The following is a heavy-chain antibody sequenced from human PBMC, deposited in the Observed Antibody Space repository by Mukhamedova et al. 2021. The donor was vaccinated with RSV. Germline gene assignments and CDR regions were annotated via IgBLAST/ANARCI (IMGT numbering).Heavy chain of an antibody. Sequence: QWYQRRVTMTRDTSTSTVYMELSSLRSEDTAVYYCASSYYGSSGHLGFDYWGQGTLVTVSS. CDR3: ASSYYGSSGHLGFDY. J-gene: IGHJ4*02. V-gene: IGHV1-46*01. D-gene: IGHD3-22*01.